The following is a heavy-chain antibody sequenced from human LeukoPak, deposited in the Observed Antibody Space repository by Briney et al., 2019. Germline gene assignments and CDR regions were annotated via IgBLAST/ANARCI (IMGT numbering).Heavy chain of an antibody. J-gene: IGHJ6*02. Sequence: GGSLRLSCAASGFTFSSYWMSWVRQAPGKGLEWVANIKQEGSEKYYVDSVKGRFTISRDNAKNSLYLQMNSLRAEDTAVYYCARNRYYYDSSGYQYYYYYGMDVWGQGTTVTVSS. D-gene: IGHD3-22*01. CDR1: GFTFSSYW. CDR2: IKQEGSEK. CDR3: ARNRYYYDSSGYQYYYYYGMDV. V-gene: IGHV3-7*01.